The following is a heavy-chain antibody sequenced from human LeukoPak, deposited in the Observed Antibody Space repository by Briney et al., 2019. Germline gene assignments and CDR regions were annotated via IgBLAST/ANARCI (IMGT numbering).Heavy chain of an antibody. CDR1: GFTFSSYS. CDR2: VSSSGTTT. J-gene: IGHJ4*02. D-gene: IGHD5-24*01. V-gene: IGHV3-48*02. Sequence: PGGSLRLSCAASGFTFSSYSVIWARQAPGKGLGWVSYVSSSGTTTYYADSVKGRFTISRDNGKNLVSLQMNSLRDEDTAVYYCARADRDGNKRFLDWGQGTLVTVSS. CDR3: ARADRDGNKRFLD.